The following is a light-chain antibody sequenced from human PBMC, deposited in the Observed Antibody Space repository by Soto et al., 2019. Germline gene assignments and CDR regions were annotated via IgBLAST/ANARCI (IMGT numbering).Light chain of an antibody. CDR2: EVS. J-gene: IGLJ1*01. CDR3: SSYSISTAYL. CDR1: SSDVGRYDY. V-gene: IGLV2-14*01. Sequence: QSVLTQPASVSGSPGQSITISCTRTSSDVGRYDYVSWYQLHPGKAPKLMVFEVSNRPSGVSYRFSGSKSGNTASLTISGLQADDEADYFCSSYSISTAYLFGTGTKVTVL.